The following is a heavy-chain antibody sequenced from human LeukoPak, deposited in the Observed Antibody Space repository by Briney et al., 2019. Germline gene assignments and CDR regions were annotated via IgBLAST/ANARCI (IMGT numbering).Heavy chain of an antibody. CDR2: INHSGST. CDR1: GGSFSGYY. J-gene: IGHJ4*02. V-gene: IGHV4-34*01. Sequence: SETLSLTCAVYGGSFSGYYWSWIRQPPGKGLEWIGEINHSGSTNYNPSLKSRVTISVDTSKNQFSLKLSSVTAADTAVYYCARSGGLQKFDCWGQGTLVTVSS. D-gene: IGHD4-11*01. CDR3: ARSGGLQKFDC.